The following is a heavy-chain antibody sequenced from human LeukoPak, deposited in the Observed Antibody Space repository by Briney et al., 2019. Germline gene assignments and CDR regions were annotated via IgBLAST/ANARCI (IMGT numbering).Heavy chain of an antibody. CDR3: ARGGAGIQLWFDY. V-gene: IGHV4-31*03. J-gene: IGHJ4*02. CDR1: GGSISSGGYY. D-gene: IGHD5-18*01. Sequence: SQTLSLTCTVSGGSISSGGYYWSWIRQHPGKGLEWIGCIYYSGSTYYNPSLKRRVTISVDTSKNQFSLKLSSVTAADTAVYYCARGGAGIQLWFDYWGQGTLVTVSS. CDR2: IYYSGST.